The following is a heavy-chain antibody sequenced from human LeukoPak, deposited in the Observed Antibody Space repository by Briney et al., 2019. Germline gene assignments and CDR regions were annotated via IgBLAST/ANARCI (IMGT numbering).Heavy chain of an antibody. Sequence: PGGSLRLSCAASGFTFSDYYMSWIRQAPGKGLEWVSYISSSSSYTNYADSVKGRFTISRDNANNSLYLQMNSLRDEDTAVYFCARLLKYYYDSSGYGEDWYFDLWGRGTLVTVPS. V-gene: IGHV3-11*06. CDR1: GFTFSDYY. CDR2: ISSSSSYT. D-gene: IGHD3-22*01. CDR3: ARLLKYYYDSSGYGEDWYFDL. J-gene: IGHJ2*01.